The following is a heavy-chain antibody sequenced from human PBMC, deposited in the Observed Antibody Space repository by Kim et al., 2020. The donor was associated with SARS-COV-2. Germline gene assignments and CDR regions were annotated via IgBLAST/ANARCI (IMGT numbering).Heavy chain of an antibody. D-gene: IGHD3-16*02. CDR2: SNTDTGNP. V-gene: IGHV7-4-1*02. CDR3: AREIWGTYRYHDY. Sequence: ASVKVSCKASGYTITNNAISWVRQAPGQGLEWMGWSNTDTGNPTYAQAFTRRFVFSVDTAVTTAYMQSSSLEAEDTALYYCAREIWGTYRYHDYWGQGT. J-gene: IGHJ4*02. CDR1: GYTITNNA.